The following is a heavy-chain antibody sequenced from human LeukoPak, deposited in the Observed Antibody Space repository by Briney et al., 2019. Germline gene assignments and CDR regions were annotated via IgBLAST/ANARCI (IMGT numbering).Heavy chain of an antibody. D-gene: IGHD3-3*01. CDR2: IYYSGST. CDR1: GGSISSSNFY. CDR3: ATTEKSRYYINL. V-gene: IGHV4-39*07. J-gene: IGHJ6*01. Sequence: SKTLSLTCTVSGGSISSSNFYWGWIRQPPGKGLEWIGSIYYSGSTYYNPSLESRVTISVDTSKNQFSLKLRSVTAADTAVYFCATTEKSRYYINLWGPGTTVIVSS.